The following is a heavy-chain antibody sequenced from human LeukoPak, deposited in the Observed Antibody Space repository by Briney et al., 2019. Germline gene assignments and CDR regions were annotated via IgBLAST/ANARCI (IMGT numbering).Heavy chain of an antibody. CDR2: INPNSGGT. V-gene: IGHV1-2*02. CDR1: GYTFTGYY. Sequence: ASVKVSCKASGYTFTGYYMHWVRQAPGQGLEWMGWINPNSGGTNYAQKVQGRVTMTRDTSISTAYMELSRLRSDDTAVYYCARVRGSRYDILTGYDDFDPWGQGTLVTVSS. J-gene: IGHJ5*02. CDR3: ARVRGSRYDILTGYDDFDP. D-gene: IGHD3-9*01.